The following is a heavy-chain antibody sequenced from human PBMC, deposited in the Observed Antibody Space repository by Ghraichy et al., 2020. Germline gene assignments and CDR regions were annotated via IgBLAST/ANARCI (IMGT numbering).Heavy chain of an antibody. CDR1: GGTFSSYA. CDR2: IIPIFGTA. V-gene: IGHV1-69*13. CDR3: ARAHLYYDILTGYYRPPFDY. D-gene: IGHD3-9*01. J-gene: IGHJ4*02. Sequence: SVKVSCKASGGTFSSYAISWVRQAPGQGLEWMGGIIPIFGTANYAQKFQGRVTITADESTSTAYMELSSLRSEDTAVYYCARAHLYYDILTGYYRPPFDYWGQGTLVTVSS.